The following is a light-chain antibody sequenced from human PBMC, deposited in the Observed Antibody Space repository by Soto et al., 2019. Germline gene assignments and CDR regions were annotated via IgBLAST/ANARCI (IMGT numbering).Light chain of an antibody. V-gene: IGKV3-15*01. J-gene: IGKJ2*01. CDR2: GAS. CDR1: QSVSSN. Sequence: EIVMTQSPATLSVSPGERDTLSCRASQSVSSNLAWYQQKPGQAPRLLIYGASTRATGIPARFSGSGSGTEFTLTISSLQSEDFAVNYCQQYNNWPYTFGQGTKLEIK. CDR3: QQYNNWPYT.